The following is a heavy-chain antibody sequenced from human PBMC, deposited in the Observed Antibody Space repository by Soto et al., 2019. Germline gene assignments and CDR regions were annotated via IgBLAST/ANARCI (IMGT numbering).Heavy chain of an antibody. Sequence: EVQLVESGGGLVQAGGSLRLSCAASGFTFSSSWMNWVRQAPGKGLEWVADIKEDGSEKYYVDFVKGRFTISRDNVENSLYLQMNSLRGEDTAVYFCARDRGYSCFDYWGLGTLVTVSS. V-gene: IGHV3-7*01. J-gene: IGHJ4*02. CDR3: ARDRGYSCFDY. D-gene: IGHD5-18*01. CDR1: GFTFSSSW. CDR2: IKEDGSEK.